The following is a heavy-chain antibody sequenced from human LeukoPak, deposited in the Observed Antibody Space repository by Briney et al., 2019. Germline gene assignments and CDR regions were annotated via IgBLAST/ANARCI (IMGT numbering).Heavy chain of an antibody. CDR1: GFTFSSYS. CDR3: ARLLIAVAGTDAFDI. D-gene: IGHD6-19*01. CDR2: IYYSGST. J-gene: IGHJ3*02. V-gene: IGHV4-59*01. Sequence: GSLRLSCAASGFTFSSYSMNWVRQAPGKGLEWIGYIYYSGSTNYNPSLKSRVTISVDTSKNQFSLKLSSVTAADTAVYYCARLLIAVAGTDAFDIWGQGTMVTVSS.